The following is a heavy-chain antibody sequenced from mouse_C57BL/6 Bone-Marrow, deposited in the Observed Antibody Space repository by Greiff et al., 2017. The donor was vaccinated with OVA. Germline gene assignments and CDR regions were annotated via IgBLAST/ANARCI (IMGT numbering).Heavy chain of an antibody. J-gene: IGHJ3*01. V-gene: IGHV5-6*01. CDR3: ARQRVAEAY. D-gene: IGHD3-3*01. CDR1: GFTFSSYG. Sequence: EVQVVESGGDLVKPGGSLKLSCAASGFTFSSYGMSWVRQTPDKRLEWVATISSGGSYTYYPDSVMGRFTITSDNAKNTLYLQMSSLKSEDTAMYYCARQRVAEAYWGQGTLVTVSA. CDR2: ISSGGSYT.